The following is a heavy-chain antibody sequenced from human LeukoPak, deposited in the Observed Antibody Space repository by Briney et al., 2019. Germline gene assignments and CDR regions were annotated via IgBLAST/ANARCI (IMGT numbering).Heavy chain of an antibody. CDR3: ARDNSLTYSSGTYDY. D-gene: IGHD6-19*01. J-gene: IGHJ4*02. CDR2: INPNSGGT. CDR1: GYTFTGYY. V-gene: IGHV1-2*02. Sequence: GASVKVSCKASGYTFTGYYMHWVRQAPGQGLEWMGWINPNSGGTNYAQKFQGRVTMTRDTSISTAYMELSRLRSDDTAVYYCARDNSLTYSSGTYDYWGQGTLVTVSS.